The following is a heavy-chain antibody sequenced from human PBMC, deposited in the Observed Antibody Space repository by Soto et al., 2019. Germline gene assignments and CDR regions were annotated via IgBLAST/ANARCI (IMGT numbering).Heavy chain of an antibody. CDR1: GFTFSSYA. V-gene: IGHV3-30-3*01. J-gene: IGHJ6*02. CDR2: ISYDGSNK. Sequence: GGSLRLSCAASGFTFSSYAMHWVRQAPGKGLEWVAVISYDGSNKYYADSVKSRFTISRDNSKNTLYLQMNSLRAEDTAVYYCARGAGGWSGYYRLYYYYGMDVWGQGTTVTVSS. CDR3: ARGAGGWSGYYRLYYYYGMDV. D-gene: IGHD3-3*01.